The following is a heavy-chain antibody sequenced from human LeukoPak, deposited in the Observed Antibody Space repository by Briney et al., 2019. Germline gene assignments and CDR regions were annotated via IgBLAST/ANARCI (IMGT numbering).Heavy chain of an antibody. J-gene: IGHJ4*02. CDR3: ASRNDILTSYVFDF. Sequence: SETLSLTCTVSGGSVSSSIYYWGWIRQPPGKGLEWTGSIYYSGSTSYNPSLKSRVTISVDTSKNQFSLKLTSVTAADTAVYYCASRNDILTSYVFDFWGQGTLVTVSS. D-gene: IGHD3-9*01. V-gene: IGHV4-39*01. CDR1: GGSVSSSIYY. CDR2: IYYSGST.